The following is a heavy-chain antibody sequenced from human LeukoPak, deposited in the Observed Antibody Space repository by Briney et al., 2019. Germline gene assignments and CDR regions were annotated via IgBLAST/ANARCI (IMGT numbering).Heavy chain of an antibody. CDR3: ATSGWYLLPGVY. CDR2: IYYSGST. CDR1: GNSISSDNY. Sequence: SGTLSLTCAVSGNSISSDNYWGWIRQPPGKGLEWIGSIYYSGSTYYNPSLESRVTISVDTSKNQFSLKLSSVTAADTAVYYCATSGWYLLPGVYWGQGTLVTVSS. V-gene: IGHV4-38-2*01. J-gene: IGHJ4*02. D-gene: IGHD6-19*01.